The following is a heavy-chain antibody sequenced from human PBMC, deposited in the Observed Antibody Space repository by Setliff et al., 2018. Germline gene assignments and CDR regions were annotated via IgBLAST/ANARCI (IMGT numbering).Heavy chain of an antibody. CDR2: IIPIFGTA. D-gene: IGHD6-6*01. J-gene: IGHJ4*02. Sequence: SVKVSCKASGGTFSSYAISWVRQAPGQGLEWMGRIIPIFGTANYAQKFQGRVTITADKSTSTAYMELSSLRSEDTAVYYCAPSHQYSSSPFEYWGQGTLVTVSS. CDR1: GGTFSSYA. CDR3: APSHQYSSSPFEY. V-gene: IGHV1-69*06.